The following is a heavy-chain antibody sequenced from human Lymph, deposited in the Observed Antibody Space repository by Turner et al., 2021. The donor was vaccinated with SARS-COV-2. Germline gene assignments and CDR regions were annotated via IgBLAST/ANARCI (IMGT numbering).Heavy chain of an antibody. CDR2: INTNSGGT. V-gene: IGHV1-2*02. J-gene: IGHJ4*02. CDR3: ARSRDLQYMCRGVDPFDY. Sequence: QVQQVETEAEGKKPGASVHVYCKSSGYTFTGYCMHWVRQAHGQGLEWMGWINTNSGGTNYPQKFQGRSTMTRDTSISRAYMELSRLRSDDTAVYYCARSRDLQYMCRGVDPFDYWGQGTLVTVSS. D-gene: IGHD3-10*01. CDR1: GYTFTGYC.